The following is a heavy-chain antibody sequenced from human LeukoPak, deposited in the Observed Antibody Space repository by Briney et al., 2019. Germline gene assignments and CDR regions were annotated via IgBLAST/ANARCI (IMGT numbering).Heavy chain of an antibody. J-gene: IGHJ3*02. V-gene: IGHV3-74*01. Sequence: GGSLRLSCAASGFTFSSYWMHWVRQAPGEGQVWVARITSDGSSTSHADSVKGRFTISRDNAKNTLYLQMNSLRAEDTAVCYCARDYAVGESFDIWGQGTLVTVSS. CDR1: GFTFSSYW. CDR2: ITSDGSST. D-gene: IGHD3-16*01. CDR3: ARDYAVGESFDI.